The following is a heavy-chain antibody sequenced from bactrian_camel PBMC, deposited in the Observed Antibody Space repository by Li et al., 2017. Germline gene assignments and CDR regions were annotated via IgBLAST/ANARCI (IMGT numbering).Heavy chain of an antibody. V-gene: IGHV3S55*01. J-gene: IGHJ4*01. CDR2: IYRSGRS. CDR1: PLTYRSQC. Sequence: HVQLVESGGGSVQAGGSLRLSCAVSPLTYRSQCMGWSRQSPGKQREDIAAIYRSGRSYYADSVKGRFTISRDNAKRKLYLQMNSLVPEDTATYYCASRPKSFACSGLRESLFEYWGQGTQVTVS. CDR3: ASRPKSFACSGLRESLFEY.